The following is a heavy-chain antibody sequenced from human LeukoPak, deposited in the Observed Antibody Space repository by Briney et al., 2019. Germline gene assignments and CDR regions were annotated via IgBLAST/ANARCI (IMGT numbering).Heavy chain of an antibody. CDR2: IYYSGST. Sequence: ASETLSLTCTVSGDSISPYYWGWVRQPLGKGLEWIGYIYYSGSTTYNPSLRSRVTLSVDPSKNQFSLKLSSVTAADTAVYYCARDKQPGDYWGQGTLVTVSS. V-gene: IGHV4-59*01. D-gene: IGHD5-18*01. CDR3: ARDKQPGDY. CDR1: GDSISPYY. J-gene: IGHJ4*02.